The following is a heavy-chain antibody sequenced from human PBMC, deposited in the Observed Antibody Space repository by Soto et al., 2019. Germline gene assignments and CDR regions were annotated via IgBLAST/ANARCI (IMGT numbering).Heavy chain of an antibody. J-gene: IGHJ5*02. CDR2: IYSNEYT. D-gene: IGHD3-16*01. V-gene: IGHV4-30-4*01. Sequence: QVQLQESGPGLVKASQTLSITCTVSGGSISSGDYYWSWIRQPPGKGPEWIGYIYSNEYTSYEPSLKSRVTISLDTSKNHFSLSLNSVTAADTAVYYCAGGALGYNWFDPWGQGTLVTVSS. CDR1: GGSISSGDYY. CDR3: AGGALGYNWFDP.